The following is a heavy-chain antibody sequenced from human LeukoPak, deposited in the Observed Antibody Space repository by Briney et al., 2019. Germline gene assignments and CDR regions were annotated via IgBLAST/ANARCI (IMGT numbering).Heavy chain of an antibody. V-gene: IGHV4-59*01. J-gene: IGHJ4*02. CDR3: ARGLMMAVAGRGEFHY. D-gene: IGHD6-13*01. CDR2: IYYSGST. Sequence: PSETLSLTCIVSGDSISSYYWSWIRQPPGKGLEWIGYIYYSGSTNYNPSLKSRVTISVDTSKNQFSLKLSSVTAADTAVYYCARGLMMAVAGRGEFHYWGQGTLVTVFS. CDR1: GDSISSYY.